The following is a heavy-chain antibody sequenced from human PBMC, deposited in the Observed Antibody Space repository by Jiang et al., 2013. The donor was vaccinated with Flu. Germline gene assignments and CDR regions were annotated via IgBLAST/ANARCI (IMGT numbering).Heavy chain of an antibody. CDR3: ARDSRTTYYDFWSGYYNFGMDV. Sequence: GPGLVKPSETLSLTCTVSGGSVSSGSYYWSWIRQPPGKGLEWIGYIYYSGSTNYNPSLKSRVTISVDTSKNQFSLKLSSVTAADTAVYYCARDSRTTYYDFWSGYYNFGMDVWGQGTTVTVSS. CDR1: GGSVSSGSYY. CDR2: IYYSGST. J-gene: IGHJ6*02. V-gene: IGHV4-61*01. D-gene: IGHD3-3*01.